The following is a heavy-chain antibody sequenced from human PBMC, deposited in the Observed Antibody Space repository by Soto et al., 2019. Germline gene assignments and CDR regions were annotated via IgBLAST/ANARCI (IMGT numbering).Heavy chain of an antibody. CDR3: ASLYCSGDSCYWDY. Sequence: SETLSLICTVSGGSISIYYWSWIRQPPGKGLEWIGNIYNSGSTNYNPSLKSRVTVSVDTSRHQFSLKLSSVTAADTAMYYCASLYCSGDSCYWDYWGQGTLVTVSS. D-gene: IGHD2-15*01. CDR2: IYNSGST. CDR1: GGSISIYY. V-gene: IGHV4-59*01. J-gene: IGHJ4*02.